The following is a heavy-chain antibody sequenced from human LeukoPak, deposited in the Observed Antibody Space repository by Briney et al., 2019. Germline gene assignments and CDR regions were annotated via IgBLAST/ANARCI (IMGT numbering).Heavy chain of an antibody. J-gene: IGHJ4*02. D-gene: IGHD3-3*01. Sequence: GGSPRLSCAASGFTFDNYGMSWVRQVPGKGLEWVSSINGNGGSTAYADSVKGRFTISRDNAKNSLYLQMNSLRAEDTAFYCARHDFWSGFKGGDYWGQGTLVTVSS. CDR2: INGNGGST. CDR1: GFTFDNYG. CDR3: RHDFWSGFKGGDY. V-gene: IGHV3-20*04.